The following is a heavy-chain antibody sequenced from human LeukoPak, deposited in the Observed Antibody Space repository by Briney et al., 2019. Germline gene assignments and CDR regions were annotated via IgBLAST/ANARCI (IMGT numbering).Heavy chain of an antibody. V-gene: IGHV4-30-4*01. CDR2: IYYSGST. J-gene: IGHJ4*02. CDR1: GGSISRGDYC. D-gene: IGHD6-6*01. Sequence: SETLSLTCTVSGGSISRGDYCWSWIRQPPGKGLEWIGYIYYSGSTYYNPSLKSRVTISVDTSKNQFSLKLSSVTAADTAVYHCARVDGSSFVSAPYPDYWGQGTLVPVSS. CDR3: ARVDGSSFVSAPYPDY.